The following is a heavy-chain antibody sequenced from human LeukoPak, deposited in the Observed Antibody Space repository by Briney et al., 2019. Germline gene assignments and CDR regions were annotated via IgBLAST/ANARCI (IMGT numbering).Heavy chain of an antibody. CDR2: ISSGSSYI. CDR1: GFTFSSYS. V-gene: IGHV3-21*01. CDR3: ARRGYYDYSGFDY. Sequence: GGSLRLSCAASGFTFSSYSMNWVRQAPGKGLEWVSSISSGSSYIYYADSVKGRFTISRDNAKNSLYLQMKSLRAEDTALYYCARRGYYDYSGFDYWGQGTLVTVSS. D-gene: IGHD3-22*01. J-gene: IGHJ4*02.